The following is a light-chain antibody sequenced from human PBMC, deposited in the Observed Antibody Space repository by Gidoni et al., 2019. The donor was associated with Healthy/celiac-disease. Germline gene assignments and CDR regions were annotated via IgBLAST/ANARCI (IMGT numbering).Light chain of an antibody. J-gene: IGLJ2*01. V-gene: IGLV2-23*02. CDR2: EVS. CDR1: SSDVGSYNL. CDR3: CSYAGSSTVV. Sequence: QSALPPPASVSGSPGQSLTISCTGTSSDVGSYNLVSWYQQHPGKAPKLMIYEVSKRPSGVSNRFSGSKSGNTASLTISGLQAEDEADYYCCSYAGSSTVVFGGGTKLTVL.